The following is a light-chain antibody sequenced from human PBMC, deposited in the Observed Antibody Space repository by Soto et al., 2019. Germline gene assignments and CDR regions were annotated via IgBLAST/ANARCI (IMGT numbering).Light chain of an antibody. CDR3: QQYGISPRT. Sequence: EIVFTQSPGTLSFSAWERSTRSFWTSHIVSSNYLAWYQQKPGQAPRLFIYGASSRATGIPDRFSGSGSGTDFTLTISRLEPEDFAVYYCQQYGISPRTSGQGTKVDIK. V-gene: IGKV3-20*01. CDR1: HIVSSNY. J-gene: IGKJ1*01. CDR2: GAS.